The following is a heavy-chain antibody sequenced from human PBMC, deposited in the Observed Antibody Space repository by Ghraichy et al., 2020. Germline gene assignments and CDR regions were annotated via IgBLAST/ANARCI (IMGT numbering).Heavy chain of an antibody. D-gene: IGHD6-19*01. CDR2: INHSGST. Sequence: SETLSLTCAVYGGSFSGYYWSWIRQPPGKGLEWIGEINHSGSTNYNPSLKSRVTISVDTSKNQFSLKLSSVTAADTAVYYCARVPWYSSATYWGQGTLVTVSS. V-gene: IGHV4-34*01. J-gene: IGHJ4*02. CDR1: GGSFSGYY. CDR3: ARVPWYSSATY.